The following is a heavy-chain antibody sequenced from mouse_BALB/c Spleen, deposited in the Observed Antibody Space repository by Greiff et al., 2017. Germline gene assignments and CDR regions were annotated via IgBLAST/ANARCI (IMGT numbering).Heavy chain of an antibody. CDR3: VRKYGNYGAAMDY. Sequence: VQLKESGPGLVAPSQSLSITCTVSGFSLTSYDISWIRQPPGKGLEWLGVIWTGGGTNYNSAFMSRLSISKDNSKSQVFLKMNSLQTDDTAIYYCVRKYGNYGAAMDYWGQGTSVTVSS. J-gene: IGHJ4*01. CDR1: GFSLTSYD. D-gene: IGHD2-10*02. V-gene: IGHV2-9-2*01. CDR2: IWTGGGT.